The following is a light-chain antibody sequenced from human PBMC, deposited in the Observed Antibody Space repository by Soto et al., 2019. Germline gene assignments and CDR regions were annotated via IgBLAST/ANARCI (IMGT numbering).Light chain of an antibody. J-gene: IGKJ1*01. CDR3: QQYSRSWT. CDR2: GAS. Sequence: EIVLTQSPATVSVSAGERVTLSCRASQNIFSNYLAWYQQKPGQAPRLLIYGASTRATGIADRFSGGWSGTDFPLTISRLEPEDFAVYHCQQYSRSWTFGQGTKVDIK. V-gene: IGKV3-20*01. CDR1: QNIFSNY.